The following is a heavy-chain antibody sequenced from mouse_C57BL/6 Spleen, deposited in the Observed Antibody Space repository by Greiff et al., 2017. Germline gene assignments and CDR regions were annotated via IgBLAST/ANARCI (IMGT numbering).Heavy chain of an antibody. CDR1: GYTFTDYY. CDR3: AREEGYGSSPNYFDY. Sequence: QVQLQQSGAELVRPGASVKLSCKASGYTFTDYYINWVKQRPGQGLEWIARNYTGSGNTYYNEKVKGKATLTAEKSSSTAYMQLSSLTSEDSAVYFCAREEGYGSSPNYFDYWGQGTTLTVSS. J-gene: IGHJ2*01. CDR2: NYTGSGNT. V-gene: IGHV1-76*01. D-gene: IGHD1-1*01.